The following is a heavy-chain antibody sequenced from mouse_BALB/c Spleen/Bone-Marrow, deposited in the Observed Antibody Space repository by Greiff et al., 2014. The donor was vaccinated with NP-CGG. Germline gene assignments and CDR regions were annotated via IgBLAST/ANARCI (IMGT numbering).Heavy chain of an antibody. CDR1: GFSLTNYG. V-gene: IGHV2-9*02. J-gene: IGHJ4*01. CDR2: IWADGST. CDR3: ARFTTAKGAMDY. D-gene: IGHD1-2*01. Sequence: QVQLQQSGPGLVAPSQSLSITCTVSGFSLTNYGVHWVRQPPGKGLEWLGVIWADGSTNYNSAFTSRLSISKDNTKSQVFFKMNSLQTDDTAMYYCARFTTAKGAMDYWGQGTSVTVSS.